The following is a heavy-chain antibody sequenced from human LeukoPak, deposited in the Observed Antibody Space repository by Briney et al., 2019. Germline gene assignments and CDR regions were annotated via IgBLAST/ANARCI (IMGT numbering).Heavy chain of an antibody. CDR1: GGSISSGDYY. CDR2: IYYSGST. Sequence: SETLSLTCTVSGGSISSGDYYWSWIRQPPGKGLEWIGYIYYSGSTYYNPSLKSRVTISVDTSKNQFSLKLSSVTAADTAVYYCARLIRGSSWYGFHLYYYYMDVWGKGTTVTVSS. D-gene: IGHD6-13*01. V-gene: IGHV4-30-4*08. CDR3: ARLIRGSSWYGFHLYYYYMDV. J-gene: IGHJ6*03.